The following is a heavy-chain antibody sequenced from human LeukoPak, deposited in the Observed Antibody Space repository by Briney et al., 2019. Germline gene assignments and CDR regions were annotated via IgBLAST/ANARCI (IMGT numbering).Heavy chain of an antibody. CDR2: IYPGDSDT. CDR1: GYSFTSYW. V-gene: IGHV5-51*01. CDR3: ARHASYCSGGSCYSYFDY. D-gene: IGHD2-15*01. Sequence: GESLKISCKGSGYSFTSYWIGWVRQMPGKGLEWMGLIYPGDSDTRYSPSFQGQVTISADKSISTAYLQWSSLKASDTAMYYCARHASYCSGGSCYSYFDYWGQGTLVTVSS. J-gene: IGHJ4*02.